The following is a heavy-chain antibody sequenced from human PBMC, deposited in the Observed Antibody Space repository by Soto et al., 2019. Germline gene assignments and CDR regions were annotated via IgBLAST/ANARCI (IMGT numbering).Heavy chain of an antibody. CDR1: GYTFTSYY. Sequence: ASVKVSCKASGYTFTSYYMHWVRQAPGQGLEWMGIINPSGGSTSYAQKFQGRVTMTRDTSTSTVYMELSSLRSEDTAVYYCARDLRWYCSGGSCYPAEYYYGMDVWGQGTTVTVSS. V-gene: IGHV1-46*01. CDR3: ARDLRWYCSGGSCYPAEYYYGMDV. D-gene: IGHD2-15*01. J-gene: IGHJ6*02. CDR2: INPSGGST.